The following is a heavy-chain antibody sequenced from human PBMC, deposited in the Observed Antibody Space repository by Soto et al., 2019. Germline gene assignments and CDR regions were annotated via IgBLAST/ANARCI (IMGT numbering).Heavy chain of an antibody. CDR1: GYTFICHG. J-gene: IGHJ3*01. Sequence: QVQLVQSGVEVKKPGASVEVSCKASGYTFICHGISWWRQAPGQGLEWLRWMSAYNGNTNYEDKFQGRVTMTRDTSTNTAHMELKSLTSDDTAVYYCARGSVRFAELYEAFDVWRQGTMVIVSS. CDR3: ARGSVRFAELYEAFDV. D-gene: IGHD3-10*01. V-gene: IGHV1-18*01. CDR2: MSAYNGNT.